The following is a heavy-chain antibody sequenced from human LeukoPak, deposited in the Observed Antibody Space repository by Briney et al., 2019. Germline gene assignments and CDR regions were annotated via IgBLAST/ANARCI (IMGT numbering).Heavy chain of an antibody. CDR3: AKAPLRFLEWLLYYFDY. V-gene: IGHV3-21*04. Sequence: GGSLRLSCAASGFTFSSYSMNWVRQAPGKGLEWVSSISSSSSYIYYADSVKGRFTISRDNSKNTLYLQMNSLRAEDTAVYYCAKAPLRFLEWLLYYFDYWGQGTLVTVSS. J-gene: IGHJ4*02. D-gene: IGHD3-3*01. CDR1: GFTFSSYS. CDR2: ISSSSSYI.